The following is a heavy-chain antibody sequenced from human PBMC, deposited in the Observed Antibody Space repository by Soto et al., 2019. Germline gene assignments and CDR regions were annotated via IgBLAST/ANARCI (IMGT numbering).Heavy chain of an antibody. J-gene: IGHJ6*03. CDR2: IWYDGSNK. V-gene: IGHV3-33*01. CDR1: GFTFSSYG. CDR3: ARDRAYYNWNDVGGPMDV. Sequence: GGSLRLSCVASGFTFSSYGMHWVRQAPGKGLEWVAVIWYDGSNKYYADSVKGRFTISRDNSKNTLFLQMNSLRAEDTAVYYCARDRAYYNWNDVGGPMDVWGKGTTVTVSS. D-gene: IGHD1-1*01.